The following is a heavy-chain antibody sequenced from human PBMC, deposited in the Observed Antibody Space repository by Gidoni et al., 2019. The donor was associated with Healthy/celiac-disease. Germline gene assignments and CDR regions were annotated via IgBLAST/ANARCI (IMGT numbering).Heavy chain of an antibody. CDR2: INPNSGGT. CDR3: ARDPITMVRGVIGTHFDY. CDR1: GYTFTGYY. J-gene: IGHJ4*02. D-gene: IGHD3-10*01. V-gene: IGHV1-2*02. Sequence: QVQLVQSGAEVKKPGASVKVSCKASGYTFTGYYMHWVRQAPGQGLEWMGWINPNSGGTNYAQKFQGRVTMTRDTSISTAYMELSRLRSDDTAVYYCARDPITMVRGVIGTHFDYWGQGTLVTVSS.